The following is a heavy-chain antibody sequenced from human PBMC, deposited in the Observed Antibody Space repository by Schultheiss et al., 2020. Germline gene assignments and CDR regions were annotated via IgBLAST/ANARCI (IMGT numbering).Heavy chain of an antibody. J-gene: IGHJ4*02. V-gene: IGHV3-74*01. D-gene: IGHD6-19*01. Sequence: GGSLRLSCGASGFDFSTYWMHWVRQAPGQGPEWVSRIYSDGSRTNYEDSVKGRFTISRDNAKNTLFLQMDSLRVEDTGVYYCARAWYSSGWVFDYWGQGTLVTVSS. CDR3: ARAWYSSGWVFDY. CDR2: IYSDGSRT. CDR1: GFDFSTYW.